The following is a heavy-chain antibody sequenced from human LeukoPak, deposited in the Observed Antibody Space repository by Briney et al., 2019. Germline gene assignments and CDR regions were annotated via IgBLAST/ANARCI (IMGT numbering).Heavy chain of an antibody. J-gene: IGHJ2*01. V-gene: IGHV3-30*02. D-gene: IGHD4-11*01. Sequence: GGSLRLSCAASGFTFSSYGMHWVRQAPGKGLEWVAFIRYDGSNRYYADSVKGRFTISRDNSKNTLYLQMNSLRAEDTAVYYCAKDLGTTSPLRYFDLWGRGTLVTVSS. CDR3: AKDLGTTSPLRYFDL. CDR1: GFTFSSYG. CDR2: IRYDGSNR.